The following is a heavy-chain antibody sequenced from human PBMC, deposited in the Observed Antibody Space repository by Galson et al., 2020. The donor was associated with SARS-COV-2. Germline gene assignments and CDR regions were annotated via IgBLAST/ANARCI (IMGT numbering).Heavy chain of an antibody. D-gene: IGHD3-9*01. CDR1: GFTFSSYW. V-gene: IGHV3-13*01. J-gene: IGHJ6*03. CDR2: IGTSGDT. Sequence: GGSLRLTCAASGFTFSSYWMSWVRQAPGKGLEWVSAIGTSGDTYYPRSVKGRFTISRENAKNSLYLQMNSLRAGDTAVYYCARGDILTGDNYYYYYLDVWGKGTTVTVSS. CDR3: ARGDILTGDNYYYYYLDV.